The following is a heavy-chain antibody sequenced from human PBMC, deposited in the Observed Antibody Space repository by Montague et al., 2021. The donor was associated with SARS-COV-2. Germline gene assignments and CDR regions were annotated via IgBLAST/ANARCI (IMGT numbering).Heavy chain of an antibody. Sequence: PALVKPTQTLTLTCTFSGFSLSTSGMYMTWIRQPPGKALEWLARIDWVGDKYYNTSLKSRLTISKDTSENLVVLTMTDMDPVDTATYYCARGPSDTYYYNGMDVWGRGTTVTVSS. V-gene: IGHV2-70*11. J-gene: IGHJ6*02. CDR2: IDWVGDK. CDR1: GFSLSTSGMY. CDR3: ARGPSDTYYYNGMDV.